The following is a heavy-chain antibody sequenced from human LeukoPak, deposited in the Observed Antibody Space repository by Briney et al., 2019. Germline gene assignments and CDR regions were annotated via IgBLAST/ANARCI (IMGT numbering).Heavy chain of an antibody. CDR1: GYTFTGYY. Sequence: ASVEVSCKASGYTFTGYYMHWVRQAPGQGLEWMGWINPNSGGTNYAQKFQGRVTMTRDTSISTAYMELSRLRSDDTAVYYCARGGNGDYAKYYYYYMDVWGKGTTVTVSS. CDR2: INPNSGGT. D-gene: IGHD4-17*01. V-gene: IGHV1-2*02. J-gene: IGHJ6*03. CDR3: ARGGNGDYAKYYYYYMDV.